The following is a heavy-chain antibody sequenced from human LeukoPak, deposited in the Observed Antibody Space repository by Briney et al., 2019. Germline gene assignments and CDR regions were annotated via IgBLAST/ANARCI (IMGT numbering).Heavy chain of an antibody. CDR2: IYYSGST. V-gene: IGHV4-30-4*01. D-gene: IGHD5-24*01. J-gene: IGHJ4*02. Sequence: SETLSLTCTVSGGSISSGDYYWSWIRQPPGKGLEWIGYIYYSGSTYYNPSLKSRVTISVDTSKNQFSLKLSSVTAADTAVYYCARATPVEMAADYWGQGTLVTVSS. CDR3: ARATPVEMAADY. CDR1: GGSISSGDYY.